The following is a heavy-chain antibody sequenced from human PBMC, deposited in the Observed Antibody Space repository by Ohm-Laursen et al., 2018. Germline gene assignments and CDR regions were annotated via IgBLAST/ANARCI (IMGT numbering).Heavy chain of an antibody. J-gene: IGHJ4*02. CDR1: GFTFDGYA. Sequence: SLRLSCTASGFTFDGYAMHWVRQPPGKGLEWVSGISWNSGSIGYADSVKGRFTISRDNAKNSLYLQMNSLRAEDTAVYYCAKDLYHYDSSGYAFDYWGQGTLVTVSS. CDR3: AKDLYHYDSSGYAFDY. V-gene: IGHV3-9*01. CDR2: ISWNSGSI. D-gene: IGHD3-22*01.